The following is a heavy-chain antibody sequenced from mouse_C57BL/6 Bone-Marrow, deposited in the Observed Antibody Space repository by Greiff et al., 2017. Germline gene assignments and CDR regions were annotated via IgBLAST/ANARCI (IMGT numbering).Heavy chain of an antibody. CDR3: AKDSSGDVWFAY. J-gene: IGHJ3*01. V-gene: IGHV1-81*01. D-gene: IGHD3-2*02. CDR1: GYTFTSYG. CDR2: IYPRSGNT. Sequence: VQLQQSGAELARPGASVKLSCKASGYTFTSYGISWVKQRTGQGLEWIGEIYPRSGNTYYNEKFKGKATLTADKSSSTAYMELRSLTSEDSAVYFCAKDSSGDVWFAYWGQGTLVTVSA.